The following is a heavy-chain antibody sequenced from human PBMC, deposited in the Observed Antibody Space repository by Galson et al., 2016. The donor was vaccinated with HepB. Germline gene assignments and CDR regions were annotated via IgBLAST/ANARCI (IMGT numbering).Heavy chain of an antibody. CDR2: IYYSGST. Sequence: TLSLTCTVSGGSISSGDYYWSWIRQPPGKGLEWIGYIYYSGSTYYNPSLKGRVTISVDTSKNQFSLKLSSVTAADTAVYYCARGDDILTGTYYFDYWGQGTLVTVSS. V-gene: IGHV4-30-4*01. J-gene: IGHJ4*02. CDR3: ARGDDILTGTYYFDY. D-gene: IGHD3-9*01. CDR1: GGSISSGDYY.